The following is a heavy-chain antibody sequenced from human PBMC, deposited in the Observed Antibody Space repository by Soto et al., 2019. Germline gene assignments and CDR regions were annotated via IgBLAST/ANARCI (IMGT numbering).Heavy chain of an antibody. Sequence: GRRWARQETDQGLEWMGWISAYNGNTNYAQKLQGRVTMTTDTSTSTAYMELRSLRSDDTAVYYCARDLDPYCRGGSCFVNWFDPWGQGPLVTV. CDR3: ARDLDPYCRGGSCFVNWFDP. D-gene: IGHD2-15*01. J-gene: IGHJ5*02. CDR1: G. V-gene: IGHV1-18*04. CDR2: ISAYNGNT.